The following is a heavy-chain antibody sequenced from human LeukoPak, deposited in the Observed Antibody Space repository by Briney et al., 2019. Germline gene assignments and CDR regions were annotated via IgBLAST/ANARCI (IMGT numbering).Heavy chain of an antibody. CDR2: LYVGRNT. Sequence: PSETLSLTCTVSGGSISNYYWAWIRQPAGQGLEWIGRLYVGRNTDHNPSLKSRVTMSVDSSKNQFSLRLRSVTAADTAVYYCAREHKDYDGDGYYYDNWGQGTLVTASS. V-gene: IGHV4-4*07. CDR3: AREHKDYDGDGYYYDN. D-gene: IGHD3-22*01. CDR1: GGSISNYY. J-gene: IGHJ4*02.